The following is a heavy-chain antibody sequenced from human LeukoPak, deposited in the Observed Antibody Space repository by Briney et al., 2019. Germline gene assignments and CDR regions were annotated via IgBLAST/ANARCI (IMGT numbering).Heavy chain of an antibody. CDR3: ARDPGSSGYYYGDY. CDR1: GYTFTSYY. CDR2: IIPIFGTA. Sequence: SVKVSCKASGYTFTSYYTHWVRQAPGQGLEWMGGIIPIFGTANYAQKFQGRVTITADESTSTAYMELSSLRSEDTAVYYCARDPGSSGYYYGDYWGQGTLVTVSS. D-gene: IGHD3-22*01. J-gene: IGHJ4*02. V-gene: IGHV1-69*13.